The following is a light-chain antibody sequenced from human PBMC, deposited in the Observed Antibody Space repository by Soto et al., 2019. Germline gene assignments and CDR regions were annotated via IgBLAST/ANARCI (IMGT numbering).Light chain of an antibody. J-gene: IGLJ2*01. Sequence: QSVLTQPPSASGTPGQRVTISCSGSSSNIGRNTVNWYQQLPGTAPKLLIYSNNQRPSGVPDRFSGSKSGTSGSLAISGLQYEDEDDYYCAGWDDSLNGPVFGGGTKLTVL. CDR3: AGWDDSLNGPV. CDR1: SSNIGRNT. CDR2: SNN. V-gene: IGLV1-44*01.